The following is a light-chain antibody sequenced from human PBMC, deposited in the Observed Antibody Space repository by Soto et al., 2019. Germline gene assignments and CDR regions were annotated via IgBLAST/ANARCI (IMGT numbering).Light chain of an antibody. CDR2: EVS. V-gene: IGLV2-8*01. CDR3: SSYAGSNKSV. J-gene: IGLJ1*01. Sequence: QLVLTQPPSASGSPGQSVTISCTGTSSDVGGYNYVSWYQQHPGKAPKLMIYEVSKRPSGVPDRFSGSKSGNMASLTVSGLQPEDEADYYCSSYAGSNKSVFGTGTKLTVL. CDR1: SSDVGGYNY.